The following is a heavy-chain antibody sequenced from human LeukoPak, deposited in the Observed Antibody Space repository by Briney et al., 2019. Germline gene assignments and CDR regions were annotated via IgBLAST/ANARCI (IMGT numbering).Heavy chain of an antibody. CDR2: MNPNSGNT. D-gene: IGHD6-19*01. CDR1: GYTFTSYD. Sequence: EASVKVSCKASGYTFTSYDINWVRQATGQGLEWMGWMNPNSGNTGYAQKFQGRVTMTRNTSISTAYMELSSLRSEDTAVYYCAGGSSGAVDGTSGAWGQGTLVTVFS. CDR3: AGGSSGAVDGTSGA. J-gene: IGHJ5*02. V-gene: IGHV1-8*01.